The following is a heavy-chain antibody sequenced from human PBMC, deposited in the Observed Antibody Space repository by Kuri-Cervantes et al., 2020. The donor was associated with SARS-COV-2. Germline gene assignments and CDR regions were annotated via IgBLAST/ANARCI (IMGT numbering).Heavy chain of an antibody. D-gene: IGHD1-7*01. CDR2: IYYSGST. Sequence: SETLSLTCTVSGGSISSSSYYWGWIRQPPGKGLEWIGSIYYSGSTNYNPSLKSRVTMSVDTSKSQFSLELTSVTAADTAVYYCARDIPSFNWNYHPPYYYYYMDVWGKGTTVTVSS. J-gene: IGHJ6*03. CDR1: GGSISSSSYY. CDR3: ARDIPSFNWNYHPPYYYYYMDV. V-gene: IGHV4-39*07.